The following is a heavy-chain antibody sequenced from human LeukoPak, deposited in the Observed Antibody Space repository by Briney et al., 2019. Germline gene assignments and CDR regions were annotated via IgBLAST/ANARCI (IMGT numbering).Heavy chain of an antibody. D-gene: IGHD5-24*01. J-gene: IGHJ4*02. CDR1: GFTFSSYW. CDR2: INSDGSST. Sequence: GGSLRLSCAASGFTFSSYWMHWVRQVLGKGLVWVSRINSDGSSTGYGDSAKGRFTISRDNAKNTLYLQMNSLRAEDTAVYYCARGVRDGYNLFDYWGQGTLVTVSS. V-gene: IGHV3-74*01. CDR3: ARGVRDGYNLFDY.